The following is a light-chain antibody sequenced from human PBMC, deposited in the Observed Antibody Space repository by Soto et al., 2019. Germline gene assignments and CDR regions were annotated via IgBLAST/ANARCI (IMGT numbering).Light chain of an antibody. Sequence: DIQMTQSPSSLSASVGDRVTITCRASQSSSSYLNWYQQKPGKAPKLPIYAASSLHSGVPSRFSGSGSGTDFTLTISSQRPDDFATYYSQQSYSIPLSFGQGTKVEIK. CDR1: QSSSSY. J-gene: IGKJ1*01. CDR3: QQSYSIPLS. CDR2: AAS. V-gene: IGKV1-39*01.